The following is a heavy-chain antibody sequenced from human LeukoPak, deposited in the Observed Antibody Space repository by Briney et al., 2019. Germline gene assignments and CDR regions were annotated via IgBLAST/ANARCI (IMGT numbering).Heavy chain of an antibody. CDR3: ARGPGQWLTTFDS. V-gene: IGHV3-20*04. J-gene: IGHJ4*02. Sequence: AQSLTLSCAASGFTFDDYGMSWVRQAPGKGLECVSGINWNGGSTGYADSVKGRFTISRDNAKNSLYLQMNSLRAEDTALYYCARGPGQWLTTFDSWGQGTLVNVSS. D-gene: IGHD6-19*01. CDR1: GFTFDDYG. CDR2: INWNGGST.